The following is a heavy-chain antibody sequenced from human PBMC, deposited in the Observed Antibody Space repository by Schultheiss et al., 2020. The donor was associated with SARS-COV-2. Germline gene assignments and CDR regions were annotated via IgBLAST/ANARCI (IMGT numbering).Heavy chain of an antibody. V-gene: IGHV2-5*02. J-gene: IGHJ4*02. CDR3: ARLSYDFWSGYYRPRWGVGSDYFDY. CDR2: IYWDDDK. Sequence: SGPTLVKPTQTLTLTCTFSGFSLSTSGVGVGWIRQPPGKALEWLALIYWDDDKRYSPSLKSRLTITKDTSKNQVVLTMTNMDPVDTATYYCARLSYDFWSGYYRPRWGVGSDYFDYWGQGTLVTVSS. CDR1: GFSLSTSGVG. D-gene: IGHD3-3*01.